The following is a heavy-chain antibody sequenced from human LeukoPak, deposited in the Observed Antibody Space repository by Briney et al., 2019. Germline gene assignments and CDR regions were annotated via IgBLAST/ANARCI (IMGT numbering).Heavy chain of an antibody. Sequence: QTGGSLRLSCAASGFTFSSYWMSWVRQAPGKGLEWVANINQDGREIHYVDSVKGRFTISRDNAKNSLYLQMNSLRAEDTAVYHCARPGYSYGNGHNWFDPWGQGTLVTVSS. CDR3: ARPGYSYGNGHNWFDP. D-gene: IGHD5-18*01. V-gene: IGHV3-7*01. CDR2: INQDGREI. CDR1: GFTFSSYW. J-gene: IGHJ5*02.